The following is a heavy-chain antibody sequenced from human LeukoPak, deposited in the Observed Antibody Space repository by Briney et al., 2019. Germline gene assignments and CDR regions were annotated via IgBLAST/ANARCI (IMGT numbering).Heavy chain of an antibody. V-gene: IGHV3-33*01. J-gene: IGHJ4*02. CDR3: ASVPSLYCSSTSCNFDY. Sequence: PGRSLRLSCAASGFTFSSYGMHWVRQAPGKGLEWVAVIWYDGSNKYYADSVKGRFTISRDNSKNTLYLRMNSLRAEDTAVYYCASVPSLYCSSTSCNFDYWGQGTLVTVSS. CDR2: IWYDGSNK. D-gene: IGHD2-2*01. CDR1: GFTFSSYG.